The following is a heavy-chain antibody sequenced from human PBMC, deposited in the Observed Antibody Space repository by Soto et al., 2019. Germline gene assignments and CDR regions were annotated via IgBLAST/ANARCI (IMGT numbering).Heavy chain of an antibody. CDR3: ARDRFSGPWYNAFDI. Sequence: QVQLVESGGGVVQPGRSLRLSCAASGFTFSNYGMHWVRQAPGKGLEWVAVIWYDGSNKYYADSVKGRFTISRDNSTKTLYQHITGLKAEDTAVYYCARDRFSGPWYNAFDIWGQGTMVTVSS. D-gene: IGHD1-20*01. J-gene: IGHJ3*02. V-gene: IGHV3-33*01. CDR2: IWYDGSNK. CDR1: GFTFSNYG.